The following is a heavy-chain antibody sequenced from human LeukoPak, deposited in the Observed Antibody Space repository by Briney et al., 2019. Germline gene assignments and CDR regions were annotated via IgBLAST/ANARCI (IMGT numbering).Heavy chain of an antibody. D-gene: IGHD5-12*01. CDR3: ARAPRIIVATWVFDY. Sequence: GGSLRLSCAASGFTFSSYSMNWVRQAPGKGLEWVSSISSSSSYIYYADSVKGRFTISRDNAKNSLYLQMNSLRAEGTAVYYCARAPRIIVATWVFDYWGQGTLVTVSS. J-gene: IGHJ4*02. CDR2: ISSSSSYI. V-gene: IGHV3-21*01. CDR1: GFTFSSYS.